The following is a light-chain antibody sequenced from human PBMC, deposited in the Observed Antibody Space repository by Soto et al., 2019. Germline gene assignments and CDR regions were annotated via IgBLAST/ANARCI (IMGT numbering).Light chain of an antibody. J-gene: IGKJ5*01. V-gene: IGKV1-5*03. CDR2: KAS. CDR3: QQYNRYSIT. CDR1: QSISTW. Sequence: DIQMTQSPSTLSASVGDRVTITCRASQSISTWLAWYQQKPGKAPKLLIQKASSLESGVPSRFSGSGSGTEFTLTISSLQPDDFATYYCQQYNRYSITFGQGTRLETK.